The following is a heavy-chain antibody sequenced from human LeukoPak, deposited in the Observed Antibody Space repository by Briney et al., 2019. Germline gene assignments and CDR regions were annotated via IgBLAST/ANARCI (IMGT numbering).Heavy chain of an antibody. V-gene: IGHV3-64*01. D-gene: IGHD3-22*01. Sequence: GGSLRLSCAASGFTFSNYAMHWVRQAPGKGLEHVSAISSSGGSTSYANSVKGRFTISRHNPKNTLYLQMNSLSPEDTAVYYCARASYYYDDSGYYYDYWGQGTLVTVSS. J-gene: IGHJ4*02. CDR2: ISSSGGST. CDR3: ARASYYYDDSGYYYDY. CDR1: GFTFSNYA.